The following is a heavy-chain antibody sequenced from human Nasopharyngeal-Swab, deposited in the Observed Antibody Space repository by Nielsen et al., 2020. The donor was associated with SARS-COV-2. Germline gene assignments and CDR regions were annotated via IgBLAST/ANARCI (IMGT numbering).Heavy chain of an antibody. D-gene: IGHD3-9*01. CDR2: IRSKAYGGTT. J-gene: IGHJ6*02. CDR3: TRDYFRYYDILTGYSTHYYYYYGMDV. V-gene: IGHV3-49*02. Sequence: WIRQPPGKGLEWVGFIRSKAYGGTTEYAASVKGRFTISRDDSKSIAYLQMNSLKTEDTAVYYCTRDYFRYYDILTGYSTHYYYYYGMDVWGQGTTVTVSS.